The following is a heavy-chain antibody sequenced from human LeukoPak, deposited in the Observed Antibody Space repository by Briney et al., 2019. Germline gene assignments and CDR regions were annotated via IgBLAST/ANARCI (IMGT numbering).Heavy chain of an antibody. V-gene: IGHV6-1*01. D-gene: IGHD2-21*01. Sequence: SQTLSLTCAISGDSVSSDSAGWNWFRQSPSRGLGRLGRTYYVPKWYNDYAPPVKGRITISPDTFKNQFSPQLNFVTPEDTAVYYCAREIDGMDVWGQGTTVTVSS. J-gene: IGHJ6*02. CDR1: GDSVSSDSAG. CDR3: AREIDGMDV. CDR2: TYYVPKWYN.